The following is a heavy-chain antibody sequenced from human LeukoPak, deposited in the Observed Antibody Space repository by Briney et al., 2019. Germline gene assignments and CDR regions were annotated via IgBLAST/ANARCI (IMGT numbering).Heavy chain of an antibody. J-gene: IGHJ4*02. Sequence: PSETLSLTCTVSGGSISSSSYYWGWIRQPPGQGLEWIGSIYYSGSTYYNPSLKSRVTISVDTSKNQFSLKLSSVTAAGTAVYYCARRQNPFDYWGQGTLVTVSS. CDR1: GGSISSSSYY. CDR3: ARRQNPFDY. CDR2: IYYSGST. V-gene: IGHV4-39*01.